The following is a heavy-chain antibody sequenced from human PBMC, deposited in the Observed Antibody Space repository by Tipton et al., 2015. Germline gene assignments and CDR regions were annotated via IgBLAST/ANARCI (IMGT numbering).Heavy chain of an antibody. J-gene: IGHJ6*02. V-gene: IGHV3-23*01. CDR2: VSGSGDGT. Sequence: SLRLSCAASGFTFSTYSMNWVRQAPGKGLEWVSGVSGSGDGTYYADSMRGRLSISRDNSKNTLYLQMNSLRAEDTAVYFCAKGDSDYGDYYYYGLDVWGQGTTVTVSS. CDR1: GFTFSTYS. CDR3: AKGDSDYGDYYYYGLDV. D-gene: IGHD4-17*01.